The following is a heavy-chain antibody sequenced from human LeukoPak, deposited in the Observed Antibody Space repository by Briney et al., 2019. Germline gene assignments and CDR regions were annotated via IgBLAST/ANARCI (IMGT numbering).Heavy chain of an antibody. V-gene: IGHV3-48*01. CDR3: AKATYSSSWNLYLDY. CDR1: GFTFSDYT. D-gene: IGHD6-13*01. Sequence: PGGSLRLSCAASGFTFSDYTMSWVRQAPGKGLEWRSYISTSSTTIYYADSVKGRFTISRDNAKNSLYLQMNSLRAEDTAVYYCAKATYSSSWNLYLDYWGQGTLVTVSS. J-gene: IGHJ4*02. CDR2: ISTSSTTI.